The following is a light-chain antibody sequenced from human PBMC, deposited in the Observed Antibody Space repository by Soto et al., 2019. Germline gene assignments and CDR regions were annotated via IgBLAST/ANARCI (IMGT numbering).Light chain of an antibody. CDR3: QQYDNWWT. CDR1: QSVSSN. CDR2: GAS. J-gene: IGKJ1*01. Sequence: EVVMIQSPGTLSVSPGERVTLSCRASQSVSSNLAWYQQKPGQAPRLLIFGASTRATGIPARFSGSESGTEFTLTINSLQSEDSAVYYCQQYDNWWTFGQGTKV. V-gene: IGKV3-15*01.